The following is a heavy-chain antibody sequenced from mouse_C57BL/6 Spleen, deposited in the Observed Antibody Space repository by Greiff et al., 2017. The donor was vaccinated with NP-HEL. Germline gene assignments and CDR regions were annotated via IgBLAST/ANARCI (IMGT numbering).Heavy chain of an antibody. CDR1: GYTFTSYW. V-gene: IGHV1-55*01. J-gene: IGHJ3*01. Sequence: QVQLQQPGAELVKPGASVKMSCKASGYTFTSYWITWVKQRPGQGLEWIGDIYPGSGSTNYTEKFKSKATLTVDTSSSTAYMQLSSLTSEDSAVYYCARADSAGHLAWFAYWGQGTLVTVSA. CDR2: IYPGSGST. CDR3: ARADSAGHLAWFAY. D-gene: IGHD3-2*02.